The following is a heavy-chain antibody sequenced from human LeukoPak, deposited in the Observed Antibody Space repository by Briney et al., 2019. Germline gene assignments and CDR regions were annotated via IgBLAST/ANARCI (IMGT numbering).Heavy chain of an antibody. V-gene: IGHV4-61*02. D-gene: IGHD2/OR15-2a*01. CDR2: IYTSGST. CDR3: ARDQEYFKGYVDV. Sequence: SETLSLTCTVSGGSISSGSYYWSWIRQPAGKGLEWIGRIYTSGSTNYNPSLKSRVTISVDTSKNQFSLKLSSVTAADTAVYYCARDQEYFKGYVDVWGKGTTVTASS. J-gene: IGHJ6*03. CDR1: GGSISSGSYY.